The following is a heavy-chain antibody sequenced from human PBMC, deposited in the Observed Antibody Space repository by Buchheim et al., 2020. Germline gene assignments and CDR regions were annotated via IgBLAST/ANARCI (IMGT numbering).Heavy chain of an antibody. J-gene: IGHJ5*02. CDR1: GGSISSGGYY. Sequence: QVQLQESGPGLVKPSQTLSLTCTVSGGSISSGGYYWSWIRQHPGKGLAWIGYIYYSGSTYYNPSLKSRVTISVDTSKNQFALKLSSVTAADTAVYYCARAGYCSSTSCPRVGNWFDPWGQGTL. D-gene: IGHD2-2*01. V-gene: IGHV4-31*03. CDR2: IYYSGST. CDR3: ARAGYCSSTSCPRVGNWFDP.